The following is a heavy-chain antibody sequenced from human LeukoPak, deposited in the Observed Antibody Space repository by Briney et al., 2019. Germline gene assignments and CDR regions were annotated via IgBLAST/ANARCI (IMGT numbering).Heavy chain of an antibody. CDR1: GFTFSSYA. Sequence: GGSLRLSCAASGFTFSSYAMHWVRQAPGKGLEWGAVISYDGSNKYYADSVKGRFTISRDNSKNTLYLQMNSLRAEDTAVYYCAKGGVPVVSPAVNWGQGTLVTVSS. J-gene: IGHJ4*02. CDR3: AKGGVPVVSPAVN. CDR2: ISYDGSNK. V-gene: IGHV3-30-3*01. D-gene: IGHD2-2*01.